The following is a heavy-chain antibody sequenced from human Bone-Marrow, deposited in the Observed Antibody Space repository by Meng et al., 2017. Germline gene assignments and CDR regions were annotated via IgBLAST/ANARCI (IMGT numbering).Heavy chain of an antibody. J-gene: IGHJ4*02. CDR2: INHSGST. CDR1: GGSFSGYY. CDR3: RLAYCMGDCVDY. V-gene: IGHV4-34*01. Sequence: QVQLQQWGAGRLKPAETLSRPCAVYGGSFSGYYWSWIRQPPGKGLEWIGEINHSGSTNYNPSLKSRVTISIDTSRNQLSLKLSSVTAADTAVYYCRLAYCMGDCVDYWGQGTLVTVSS. D-gene: IGHD2-21*01.